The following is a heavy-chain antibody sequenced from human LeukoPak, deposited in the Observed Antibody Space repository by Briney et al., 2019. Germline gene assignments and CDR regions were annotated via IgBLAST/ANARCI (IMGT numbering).Heavy chain of an antibody. CDR2: IIPIFGTA. J-gene: IGHJ5*02. V-gene: IGHV1-69*13. D-gene: IGHD3-10*01. CDR3: ARRLLWFGDVTPGGES. CDR1: GGTFSSYA. Sequence: ASVKVSCKASGGTFSSYAISWVRQAPGQGLEWMGGIIPIFGTANYAQKFQGRVTITADESTSTAYMELSSLRSEDTAVYYCARRLLWFGDVTPGGESWGQGTLVTVSS.